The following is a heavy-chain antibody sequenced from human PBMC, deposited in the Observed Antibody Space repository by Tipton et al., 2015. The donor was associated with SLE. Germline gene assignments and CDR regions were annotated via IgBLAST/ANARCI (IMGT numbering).Heavy chain of an antibody. Sequence: GSLRLSCTAPGFTFSSYAMSWVRQAPGKGLEWVANIKQDGSEKHYMDSVRGRFTISRDNAKNSLYLQMSSLRVEDTAVYYCARDPEEWELPPDYWGQGTLVTVSS. J-gene: IGHJ4*02. CDR3: ARDPEEWELPPDY. V-gene: IGHV3-7*01. D-gene: IGHD1-7*01. CDR1: GFTFSSYA. CDR2: IKQDGSEK.